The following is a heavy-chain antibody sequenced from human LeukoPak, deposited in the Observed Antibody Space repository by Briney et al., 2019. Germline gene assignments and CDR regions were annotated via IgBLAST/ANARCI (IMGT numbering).Heavy chain of an antibody. CDR3: AREVQYYYDSSGYRASI. V-gene: IGHV3-66*01. Sequence: PGGSLRLSCAASGFTVSSNYMSWVRQAPGKGLEWVSVIYSGGSTYYADSVKGRFTISRDNSKNTLYLQMNSLRAEDTAVYYCAREVQYYYDSSGYRASIWGQGTMVIVSS. CDR2: IYSGGST. CDR1: GFTVSSNY. J-gene: IGHJ3*02. D-gene: IGHD3-22*01.